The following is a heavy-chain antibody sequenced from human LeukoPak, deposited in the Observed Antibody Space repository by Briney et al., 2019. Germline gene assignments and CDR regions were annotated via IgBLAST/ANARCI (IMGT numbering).Heavy chain of an antibody. CDR3: ARDPTAHYYYYYMDV. CDR2: INWNGGST. CDR1: GFTFDDYG. J-gene: IGHJ6*03. Sequence: GGPLRLSCAASGFTFDDYGMSWVRQAPGKGLEWVSGINWNGGSTGYADSVKGRFTISRDNAKNSLYLQMNSLRAEDTALYYCARDPTAHYYYYYMDVWGKGTTVTVSS. V-gene: IGHV3-20*04.